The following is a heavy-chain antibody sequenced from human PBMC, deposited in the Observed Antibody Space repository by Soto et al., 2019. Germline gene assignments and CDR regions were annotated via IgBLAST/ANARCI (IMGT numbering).Heavy chain of an antibody. J-gene: IGHJ6*02. CDR3: ARLRYGGNSRHYYGMDV. Sequence: QVQLVQSGAEVKKPGSSVKVSCKASGGTFSSYAISWVRQAPGQGLEWMGGIIPIFGTANYAQKFQGRVTITAEKSTSTAYMELSSLRSEDTDVYYCARLRYGGNSRHYYGMDVWGQGTTVTVS. CDR1: GGTFSSYA. CDR2: IIPIFGTA. V-gene: IGHV1-69*06. D-gene: IGHD2-21*02.